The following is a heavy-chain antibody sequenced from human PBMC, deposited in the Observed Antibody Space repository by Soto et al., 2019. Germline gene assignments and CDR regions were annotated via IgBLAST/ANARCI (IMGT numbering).Heavy chain of an antibody. CDR1: GVSFNNNG. V-gene: IGHV1-69*01. CDR3: ARVLYYGSGSYSPYGMDV. CDR2: VSPPFRTS. D-gene: IGHD3-10*01. Sequence: QVQLVQSGAEVKKPGSSVKVSCKTSGVSFNNNGIGWVRQAPGHGLEWMGGVSPPFRTSNYARKFQGRISITADASTGTVNRELSSLTSEDTAQYYCARVLYYGSGSYSPYGMDVWGQGTRVTVSS. J-gene: IGHJ6*02.